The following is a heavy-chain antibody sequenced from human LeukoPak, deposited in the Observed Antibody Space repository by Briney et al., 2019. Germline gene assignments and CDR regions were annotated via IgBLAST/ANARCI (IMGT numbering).Heavy chain of an antibody. CDR1: GFTFDDYA. Sequence: PGRSLRLSCAASGFTFDDYAMHWVRQAPGKGLEWVSGISWNSGSMGYEDSVKGRFTISRDNAKNSLYLQMNSLRGEDTALYYCXKXXTYSSSSGRFDYWGQGTLVTVSS. CDR3: XKXXTYSSSSGRFDY. V-gene: IGHV3-9*01. D-gene: IGHD6-6*01. CDR2: ISWNSGSM. J-gene: IGHJ4*02.